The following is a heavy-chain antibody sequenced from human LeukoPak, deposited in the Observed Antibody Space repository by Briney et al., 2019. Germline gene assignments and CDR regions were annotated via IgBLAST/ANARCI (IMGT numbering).Heavy chain of an antibody. V-gene: IGHV3-11*01. D-gene: IGHD5-12*01. Sequence: GGSLRLSCAASGFTFSDYYMSWIRQAPGKGLEWGSYINNNDTIIYYADSVKGRFTISRDNAKNSLYLQMNSLRAEDTAVYYCASPLEDSGYGAYYYYGMDVWGQGTTVTVSS. CDR1: GFTFSDYY. J-gene: IGHJ6*02. CDR3: ASPLEDSGYGAYYYYGMDV. CDR2: INNNDTII.